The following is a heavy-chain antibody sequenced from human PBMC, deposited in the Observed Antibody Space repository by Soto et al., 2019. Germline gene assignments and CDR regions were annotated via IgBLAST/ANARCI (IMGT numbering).Heavy chain of an antibody. CDR2: ISSSSSYI. V-gene: IGHV3-21*01. CDR3: AREVVVVPAATNWFDP. J-gene: IGHJ5*02. Sequence: VSLRLSCAASGFTFSSYSMNWVRQAPGKGLEWVSSISSSSSYIYYADSVKGRFTISRDNAKNSLYLQMNSLRAEDTAVYYCAREVVVVPAATNWFDPWGQGTLVTVSS. D-gene: IGHD2-2*01. CDR1: GFTFSSYS.